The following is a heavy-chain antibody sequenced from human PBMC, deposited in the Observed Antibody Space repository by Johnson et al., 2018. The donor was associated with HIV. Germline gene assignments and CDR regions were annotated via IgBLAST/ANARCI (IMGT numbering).Heavy chain of an antibody. CDR1: GFTFSSYW. D-gene: IGHD1-1*01. J-gene: IGHJ3*02. CDR3: ARGGYELFLNNAFDI. V-gene: IGHV3-74*02. CDR2: ISRDGRST. Sequence: VQLVESGGGLVQPGGSLILSCAASGFTFSSYWMHWVRQAPGKGLVWVSRISRDGRSTYSADSVKGRFTISRDNAKNTMFVQMNSLRAEDTAVYYCARGGYELFLNNAFDIWGQGTLVTVSA.